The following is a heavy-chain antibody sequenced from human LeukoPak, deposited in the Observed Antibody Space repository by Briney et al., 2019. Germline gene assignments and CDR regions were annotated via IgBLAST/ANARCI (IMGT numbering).Heavy chain of an antibody. CDR3: ARILGYCSGGFCYQDY. CDR2: IYYSGST. J-gene: IGHJ4*02. Sequence: SETLSLTCTVSGGSISSYYWSWIRQPPGKGLEWIGYIYYSGSTNYNPSLKSRVTISVDTSKNQFSLKLSSVTAADTAVYYCARILGYCSGGFCYQDYWGQGTLVTVSS. V-gene: IGHV4-59*01. D-gene: IGHD2-15*01. CDR1: GGSISSYY.